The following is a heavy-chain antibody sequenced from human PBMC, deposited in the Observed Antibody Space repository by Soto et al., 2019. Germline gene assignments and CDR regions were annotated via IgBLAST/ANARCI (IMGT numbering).Heavy chain of an antibody. D-gene: IGHD2-2*01. CDR2: ISAYNGNT. CDR3: ARDSPYHTGALLPY. CDR1: GFTFTSYG. Sequence: GASVKVSCKASGFTFTSYGISWVRQAPGQGLERMGWISAYNGNTNYAQKLQGRVTMTADTSTSTAYMELSSLRSEDTAVYYCARDSPYHTGALLPYWGQGTLVTVSS. V-gene: IGHV1-18*01. J-gene: IGHJ4*02.